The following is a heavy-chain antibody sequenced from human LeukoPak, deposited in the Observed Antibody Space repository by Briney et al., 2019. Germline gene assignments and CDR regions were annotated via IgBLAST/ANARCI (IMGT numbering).Heavy chain of an antibody. V-gene: IGHV3-23*01. CDR2: ISGNGDIT. Sequence: QPGGSLRLSCAASRFTFNTYAVNWVRQAPGKGLEWVSAISGNGDITYYADSVKGRFTISRDNAKNSLYLQMNSLRAEDTAVYYCAREDTMTPYGMDVWGQGTTVTVSS. CDR3: AREDTMTPYGMDV. J-gene: IGHJ6*02. D-gene: IGHD5-18*01. CDR1: RFTFNTYA.